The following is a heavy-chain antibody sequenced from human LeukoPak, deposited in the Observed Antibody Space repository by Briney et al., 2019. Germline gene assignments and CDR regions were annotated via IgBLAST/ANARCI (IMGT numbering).Heavy chain of an antibody. CDR3: ARVDPGSYLMFYYVDF. Sequence: PGGSLRLSCAASGFTFSSYEMNWVRQAPGKGLEWVSSISTSSSYIYYADSVKGRFTISRDNAKNSLYLQMNSLRAEDTAVYYCARVDPGSYLMFYYVDFWGQGTLVTVSS. CDR1: GFTFSSYE. CDR2: ISTSSSYI. D-gene: IGHD3-10*01. V-gene: IGHV3-21*01. J-gene: IGHJ4*02.